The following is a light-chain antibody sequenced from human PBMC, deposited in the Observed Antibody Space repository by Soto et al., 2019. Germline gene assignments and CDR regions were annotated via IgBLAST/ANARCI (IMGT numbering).Light chain of an antibody. Sequence: DIQMTQSPSSLSASGGDRVTITCHASQDITNYLNWYQHKPGKAPKLLIYAASNLETGVPSRFSGGGSGTDFTFTISSLQPEDIATYYCQQYDNFPFTFGTGTKVDFK. CDR3: QQYDNFPFT. CDR1: QDITNY. J-gene: IGKJ3*01. V-gene: IGKV1-33*01. CDR2: AAS.